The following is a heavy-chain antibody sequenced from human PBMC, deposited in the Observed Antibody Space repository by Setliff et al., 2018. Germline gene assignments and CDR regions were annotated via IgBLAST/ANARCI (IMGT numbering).Heavy chain of an antibody. CDR3: SRLVRYCTATTCQRLSGGEY. Sequence: ASVKVSCKTSGYTFNDYGITWVRQAPGQGLEWMGWISSYNGKAYYAQKFQGRVTLTTDTSAGTAYMELRSLESDDTAVYYCSRLVRYCTATTCQRLSGGEYWGQGTLVTVSS. V-gene: IGHV1-18*01. CDR1: GYTFNDYG. D-gene: IGHD2-8*02. CDR2: ISSYNGKA. J-gene: IGHJ4*02.